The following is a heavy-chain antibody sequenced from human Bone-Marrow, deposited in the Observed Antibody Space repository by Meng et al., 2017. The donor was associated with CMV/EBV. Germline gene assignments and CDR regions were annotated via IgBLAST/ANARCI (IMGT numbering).Heavy chain of an antibody. CDR2: ISWDGGTT. V-gene: IGHV3-43*01. CDR1: RFTFDDYT. D-gene: IGHD2-15*01. Sequence: GGSLRLSCAASRFTFDDYTMHWARQAPGKGLEWVSLISWDGGTTYYADSVKGRFTISRDNSKNSLYLQMNSLRTEDTALYYCAKDTAGYCSGASCKRRPLSLHDAFDMWGQGTMVTVSS. CDR3: AKDTAGYCSGASCKRRPLSLHDAFDM. J-gene: IGHJ3*02.